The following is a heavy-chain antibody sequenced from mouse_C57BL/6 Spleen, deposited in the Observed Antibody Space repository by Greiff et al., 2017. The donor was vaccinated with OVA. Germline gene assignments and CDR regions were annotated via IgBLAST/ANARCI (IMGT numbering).Heavy chain of an antibody. CDR2: INPGSGGT. J-gene: IGHJ4*01. CDR3: ARRGEDSSGGGAMDY. Sequence: QVQLKQSGAELVRPGTSVKVSCKASGYAFTNYLIEWVKQRPGQGLEWIGVINPGSGGTNYNEKFKGKATLTADKSSSTAYMQLSSLTYEDSAVYYCARRGEDSSGGGAMDYWGQGTSVTVSS. V-gene: IGHV1-54*01. CDR1: GYAFTNYL.